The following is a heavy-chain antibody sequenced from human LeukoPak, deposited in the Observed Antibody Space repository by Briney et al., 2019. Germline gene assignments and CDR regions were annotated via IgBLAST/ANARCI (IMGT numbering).Heavy chain of an antibody. CDR2: IYPADSDT. Sequence: GESLKISCQVSGYIFTHYWIGWVRQMPGKGLESMGIIYPADSDTTYSPSFQGQVTISADKSISTAYLQWSSLKASDTAMYYCARHPTQYYDILTGDAFDIWGQGTMVTVSS. CDR3: ARHPTQYYDILTGDAFDI. D-gene: IGHD3-9*01. V-gene: IGHV5-51*01. CDR1: GYIFTHYW. J-gene: IGHJ3*02.